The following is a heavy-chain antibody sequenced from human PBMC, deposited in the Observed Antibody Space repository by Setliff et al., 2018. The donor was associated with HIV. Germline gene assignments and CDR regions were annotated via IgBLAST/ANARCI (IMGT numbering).Heavy chain of an antibody. J-gene: IGHJ2*01. Sequence: PSETLSLTCTVSGVPTSASTYYWGWIRQPPGKGLDWIGYISYSGKTYYNPSLKSRVTISVDKSKNQFSLKLSSVTAADTAVYYCARGYYDSSGYYFGSSYWYFDLWGRGTLVTVS. CDR1: GVPTSASTYY. CDR2: ISYSGKT. CDR3: ARGYYDSSGYYFGSSYWYFDL. D-gene: IGHD3-22*01. V-gene: IGHV4-39*07.